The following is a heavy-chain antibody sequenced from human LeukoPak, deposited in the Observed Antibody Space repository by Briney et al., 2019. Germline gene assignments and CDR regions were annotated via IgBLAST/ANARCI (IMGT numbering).Heavy chain of an antibody. CDR2: IYGDGST. D-gene: IGHD6-6*01. CDR3: AKKTSSSHLYYYCGMDV. V-gene: IGHV3-53*05. J-gene: IGHJ6*02. CDR1: GFTVTDKY. Sequence: GGSLRLSCAASGFTVTDKYMSWVRQAPGKGLEWVSIIYGDGSTYYADSVKGRFTISRDNSKNTLYLQMNSLRAEDTAVYYCAKKTSSSHLYYYCGMDVWGQGTTVTVSS.